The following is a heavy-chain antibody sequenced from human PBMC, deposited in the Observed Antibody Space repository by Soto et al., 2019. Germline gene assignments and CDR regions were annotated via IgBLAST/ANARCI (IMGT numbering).Heavy chain of an antibody. CDR1: GGTFSSYA. Sequence: ASVTVSXKASGGTFSSYAISWVRQAPGQGLEWMGGIIPIFGTANYAQKFQGRVTITADVSTSTAYMELSSLRSEDTAVYYCAREQKPYYYDSSGYYDAFDIWGQGTMVTVSS. CDR2: IIPIFGTA. CDR3: AREQKPYYYDSSGYYDAFDI. J-gene: IGHJ3*02. V-gene: IGHV1-69*13. D-gene: IGHD3-22*01.